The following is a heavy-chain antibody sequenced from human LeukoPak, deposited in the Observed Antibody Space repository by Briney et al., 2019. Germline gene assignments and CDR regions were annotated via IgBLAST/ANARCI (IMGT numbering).Heavy chain of an antibody. D-gene: IGHD6-19*01. J-gene: IGHJ4*02. V-gene: IGHV3-48*02. CDR1: GFTFSTYN. Sequence: PGGSLRLSCAASGFTFSTYNMNWVRQAPGKGLEWVSFISSGSEIIYYADSVKGRFTVSRDNAKNSLYLQMNSLRDEDTALYYCAKGSSVAGTIFGYWGQGTLVTVSS. CDR2: ISSGSEII. CDR3: AKGSSVAGTIFGY.